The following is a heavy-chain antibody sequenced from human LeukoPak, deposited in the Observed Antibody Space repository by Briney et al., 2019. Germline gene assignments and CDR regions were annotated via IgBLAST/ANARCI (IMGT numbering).Heavy chain of an antibody. Sequence: GGSLRLSCAASGFTFSSYEMNWVRQAPGKGLEWVSGISWNSGSIGYADSVKGRFTISRDNAKNSLYLQMNSLRAEDTALYYCAKGYYYDSSPHLDYWGQGTLVTVSS. J-gene: IGHJ4*02. CDR1: GFTFSSYE. CDR3: AKGYYYDSSPHLDY. D-gene: IGHD3-22*01. V-gene: IGHV3-9*01. CDR2: ISWNSGSI.